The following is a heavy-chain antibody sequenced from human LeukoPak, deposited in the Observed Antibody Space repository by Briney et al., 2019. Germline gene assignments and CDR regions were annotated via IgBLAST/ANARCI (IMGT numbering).Heavy chain of an antibody. CDR3: ARGYYDSWDDAFDI. Sequence: SETLSLTCTVSGGSISNYYWSWIRQPPGKGLEWIGYIYYTGSINYNPSLRSRVTLSVDTSKNQFSLKLSSVTAADTAVYYCARGYYDSWDDAFDIWGQGTMVTVSS. D-gene: IGHD3-22*01. CDR2: IYYTGSI. V-gene: IGHV4-59*12. CDR1: GGSISNYY. J-gene: IGHJ3*02.